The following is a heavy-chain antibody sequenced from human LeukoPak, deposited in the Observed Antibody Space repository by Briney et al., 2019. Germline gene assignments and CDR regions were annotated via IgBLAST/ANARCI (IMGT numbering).Heavy chain of an antibody. CDR2: ISGSGGST. CDR1: GFIFSSYA. V-gene: IGHV3-23*01. CDR3: AKCTTMIVVVNSYFQH. J-gene: IGHJ1*01. D-gene: IGHD3-22*01. Sequence: GGSLRLSCAASGFIFSSYAMSWVRQAPGKGLEWVSAISGSGGSTYYADSVKGRFTISRDNSKNTLYLQMNSLRAEDTAVYYCAKCTTMIVVVNSYFQHWGQGTLVTVSS.